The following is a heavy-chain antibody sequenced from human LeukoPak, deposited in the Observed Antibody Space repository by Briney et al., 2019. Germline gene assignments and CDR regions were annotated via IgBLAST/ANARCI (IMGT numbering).Heavy chain of an antibody. D-gene: IGHD2/OR15-2a*01. CDR2: IWYDGSNK. V-gene: IGHV3-33*01. Sequence: GGSLRLSCAASGFTFSNYGMHWVRQAPGKGLEWVALIWYDGSNKYYTDSVKGRLTIPRDNSKDTLFLQMNSLRAEDTAVYYCAREGPRGNSQFDYWGQGTLVTVSS. CDR3: AREGPRGNSQFDY. J-gene: IGHJ4*02. CDR1: GFTFSNYG.